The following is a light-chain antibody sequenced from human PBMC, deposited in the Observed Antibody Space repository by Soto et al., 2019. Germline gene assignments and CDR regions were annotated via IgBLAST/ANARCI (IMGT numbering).Light chain of an antibody. CDR1: QSVSSY. J-gene: IGKJ4*01. CDR3: QQYNNWPLT. CDR2: DAS. Sequence: EIVLTQSPATLSLSPGERATLSCRASQSVSSYLVWYQQKPGQAPRLLISDASNRATGVPPRFSGSGSGTEFTLTISNLQSEDFAVYYCQQYNNWPLTFGGGTKVDIK. V-gene: IGKV3-15*01.